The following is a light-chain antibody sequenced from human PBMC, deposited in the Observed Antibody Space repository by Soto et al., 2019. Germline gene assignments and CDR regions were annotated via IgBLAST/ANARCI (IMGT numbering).Light chain of an antibody. Sequence: EIVLTQSPATLSLSPGDRATLSCRASQSVSRYLAWYQQKPGQAPRLLIDDASNRAAGIPARFSGSGSGTHFTLTSSSLEPDDFAVYYWQERSKWPPGFTFGPGTKVEIK. V-gene: IGKV3-11*01. J-gene: IGKJ3*01. CDR1: QSVSRY. CDR3: QERSKWPPGFT. CDR2: DAS.